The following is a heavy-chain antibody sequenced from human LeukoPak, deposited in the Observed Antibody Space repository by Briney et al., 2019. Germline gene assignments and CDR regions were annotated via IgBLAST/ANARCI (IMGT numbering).Heavy chain of an antibody. D-gene: IGHD3-10*01. Sequence: GGPLRLSCAASGFTFSSYRMNWVRQAPGKGLEWVSYISSSSSTICYADSVKGRFTISRDNAKNSLYLQMDSLRDEDTAVYYCARDLGVSGLLPYYFDYWGQGTLVTVSS. V-gene: IGHV3-48*02. CDR2: ISSSSSTI. CDR3: ARDLGVSGLLPYYFDY. J-gene: IGHJ4*02. CDR1: GFTFSSYR.